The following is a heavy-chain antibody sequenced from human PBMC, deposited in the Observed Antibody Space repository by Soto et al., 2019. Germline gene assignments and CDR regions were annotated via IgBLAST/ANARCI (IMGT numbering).Heavy chain of an antibody. CDR2: INPRNGDT. D-gene: IGHD2-21*02. Sequence: QVQLVQSGAEVKKPGASVKVSCKVSGYTFTGNYMHWMRQAPGQGPEGMGWINPRNGDTDYAQKFQGRVTINRDTSISTAYMDLSRLTSDDTAIYFCVRGGGVDVVTPTRIVFDYWGQGTLLTVSS. CDR1: GYTFTGNY. J-gene: IGHJ4*02. V-gene: IGHV1-2*02. CDR3: VRGGGVDVVTPTRIVFDY.